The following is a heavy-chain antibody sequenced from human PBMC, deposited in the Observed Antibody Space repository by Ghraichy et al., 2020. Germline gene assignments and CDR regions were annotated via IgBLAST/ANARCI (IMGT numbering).Heavy chain of an antibody. V-gene: IGHV3-30-3*01. D-gene: IGHD5-18*01. CDR2: ISYDGSNK. Sequence: GGSLRLSCAASGFTFSSYAMHWVRQAPGKGLEWVAVISYDGSNKYYADSVKGRFTISRDNSKNTLYLQMNSLRAEDTAVYYCARERAAMVKHGMDVWGQGTTVTVSS. CDR3: ARERAAMVKHGMDV. J-gene: IGHJ6*02. CDR1: GFTFSSYA.